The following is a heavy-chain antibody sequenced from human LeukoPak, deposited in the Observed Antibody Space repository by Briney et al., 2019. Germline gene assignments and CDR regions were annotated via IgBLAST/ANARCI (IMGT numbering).Heavy chain of an antibody. CDR3: AREGDMVRGVRSYYYGMDV. J-gene: IGHJ6*04. V-gene: IGHV1-18*04. CDR1: GYTFTSYG. CDR2: ISAYNGNT. D-gene: IGHD3-10*01. Sequence: ASVKVSCKASGYTFTSYGIIWVRQAPGQGLEWMGWISAYNGNTNYAQKLQGRVTMTTDTSTSTAYMELRSLRSDDTAVYYCAREGDMVRGVRSYYYGMDVWGKGTTVTVSS.